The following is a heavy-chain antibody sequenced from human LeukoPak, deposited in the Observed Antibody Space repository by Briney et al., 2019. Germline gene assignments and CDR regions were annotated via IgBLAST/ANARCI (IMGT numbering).Heavy chain of an antibody. D-gene: IGHD2-21*02. J-gene: IGHJ4*02. CDR1: GYTFITYY. Sequence: ASVTVSFKASGYTFITYYIHWVRQAPGQGLEWMGTISPSGGSTTYAQRFQGRVTMTGDTSTSTVYMELSSLRSEDTAVYYCARSRLLLDYWGQGTLVTVSS. V-gene: IGHV1-46*01. CDR2: ISPSGGST. CDR3: ARSRLLLDY.